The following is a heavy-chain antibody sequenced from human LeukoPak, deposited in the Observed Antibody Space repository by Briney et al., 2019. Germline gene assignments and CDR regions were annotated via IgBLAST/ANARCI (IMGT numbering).Heavy chain of an antibody. V-gene: IGHV3-53*01. CDR2: IFGGGST. Sequence: PGGSLRLSCAASGFTVSSNYLSWVRQAPGKGLEWVSVIFGGGSTYYADSVKGRFTISTDITKNTIYLQMNSLRVDDTAVYYCARDLAMAWGQGTLVTVSS. D-gene: IGHD2-8*01. CDR1: GFTVSSNY. J-gene: IGHJ5*02. CDR3: ARDLAMA.